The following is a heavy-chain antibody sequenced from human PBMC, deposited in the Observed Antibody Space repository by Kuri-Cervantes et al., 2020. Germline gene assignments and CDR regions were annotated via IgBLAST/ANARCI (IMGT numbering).Heavy chain of an antibody. CDR2: ISSSGSAI. CDR3: ARPIAVAGTPDAFDI. CDR1: GFTFSDYY. Sequence: GGSLRLSCAASGFTFSDYYMSWIRQAPGKGLEWVSYISSSGSAIYYADSVKGRFTISRDNAKNSLYLQMNSLRAEDTAVYYCARPIAVAGTPDAFDIWGQGTMVTVSS. V-gene: IGHV3-11*01. J-gene: IGHJ3*02. D-gene: IGHD6-19*01.